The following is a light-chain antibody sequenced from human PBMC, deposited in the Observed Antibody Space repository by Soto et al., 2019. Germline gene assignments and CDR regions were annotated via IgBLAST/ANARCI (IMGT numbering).Light chain of an antibody. Sequence: QSALTQPASVSGSPGQSSTISCTGTSSDVGSYNLVSWYQQHPGEAPKLMIYEGSKRPSGVSNRFSGSKSGNTASLTISGLQAEDEADYYCCSYAGSSTYVVFGGGTQLTVL. CDR3: CSYAGSSTYVV. CDR2: EGS. J-gene: IGLJ2*01. CDR1: SSDVGSYNL. V-gene: IGLV2-23*01.